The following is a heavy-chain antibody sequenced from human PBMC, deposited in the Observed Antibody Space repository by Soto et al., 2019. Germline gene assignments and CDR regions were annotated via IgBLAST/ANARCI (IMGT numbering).Heavy chain of an antibody. V-gene: IGHV4-34*01. CDR2: INHSGST. J-gene: IGHJ6*02. CDR3: ARKYDFWSLAPYYYYGMDV. D-gene: IGHD3-3*01. Sequence: PSETLCRTCSVYAGSFIGYDWSWSRHPPGNGLEWIGEINHSGSTNYNPSLKSRFTISVDTSKNQFSLKLSSVTAADTAVYYCARKYDFWSLAPYYYYGMDVWGQGTTVTVSS. CDR1: AGSFIGYD.